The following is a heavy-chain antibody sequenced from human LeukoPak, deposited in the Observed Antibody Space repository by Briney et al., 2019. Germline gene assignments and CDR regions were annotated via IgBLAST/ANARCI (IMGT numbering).Heavy chain of an antibody. D-gene: IGHD2-15*01. Sequence: ASVKVSCKASGYTFTSYTIHWVRQAPGQRLEWMGWINADNGNTKYSQEFQGRLTITRDTSASTAYMELSSLRSDDMAVYYCARGGFCSGGSCSSGIDSWGQGTLVTVSS. CDR2: INADNGNT. CDR3: ARGGFCSGGSCSSGIDS. V-gene: IGHV1-3*03. J-gene: IGHJ4*02. CDR1: GYTFTSYT.